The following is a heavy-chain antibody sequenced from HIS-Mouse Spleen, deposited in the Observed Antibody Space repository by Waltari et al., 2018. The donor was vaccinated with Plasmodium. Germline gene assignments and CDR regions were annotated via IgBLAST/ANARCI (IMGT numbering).Heavy chain of an antibody. V-gene: IGHV3-21*01. D-gene: IGHD1-7*01. CDR3: ARDHNWNYDY. Sequence: EVQLVESGGGLVKPGGSLSLSCAASGITFSSYSMNWVRQAPGKGLEWVSSISSSSSYKYYADSVKGRFTISRDNAKNSLYLQMNSLRAEDTAVYYCARDHNWNYDYGGQGTLVTVS. J-gene: IGHJ4*02. CDR1: GITFSSYS. CDR2: ISSSSSYK.